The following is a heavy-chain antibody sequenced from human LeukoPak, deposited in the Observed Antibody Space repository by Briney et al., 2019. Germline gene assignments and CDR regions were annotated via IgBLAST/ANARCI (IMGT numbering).Heavy chain of an antibody. J-gene: IGHJ6*02. Sequence: PSETLSLTCTVSGGSISSYYWSWIRQPPGKGLEWIGYIYYSGSTNYNPSLKSRVTISVDTSKNQFSLKLSSVTAADTAVYYCARHVNYYGMDVWGQGTTVTVSS. V-gene: IGHV4-59*08. CDR1: GGSISSYY. CDR2: IYYSGST. CDR3: ARHVNYYGMDV.